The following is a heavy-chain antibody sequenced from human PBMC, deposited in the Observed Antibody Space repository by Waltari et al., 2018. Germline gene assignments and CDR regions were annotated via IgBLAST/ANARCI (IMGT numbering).Heavy chain of an antibody. CDR2: IIPIFGTA. J-gene: IGHJ4*02. CDR1: GSTFSSHA. Sequence: QVQLVQSGAEVKKPGSSVTVSCKASGSTFSSHAISWVRQAPGQGLEWMGRIIPIFGTANDAQKFQGRVTSTADKSTSTAYMELSSLRSEDTAVYYCAREGGPSLHIAVAGHFDYWGQGTLVTVSS. D-gene: IGHD6-19*01. CDR3: AREGGPSLHIAVAGHFDY. V-gene: IGHV1-69*08.